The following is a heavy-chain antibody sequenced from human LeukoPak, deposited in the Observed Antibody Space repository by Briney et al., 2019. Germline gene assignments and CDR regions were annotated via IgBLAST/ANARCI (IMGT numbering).Heavy chain of an antibody. CDR3: AKDQGYCSSTSCYQGLFDY. CDR1: GFTFDDYA. V-gene: IGHV3-9*01. Sequence: PGGSLRLSCVASGFTFDDYAIHWVRQAPGKGLEWVSGINWNSGGIDYADSVKGRFTISRDNSKNTLYLQMNSLRAEDTAVYYCAKDQGYCSSTSCYQGLFDYWGQGTLVTVSS. J-gene: IGHJ4*02. CDR2: INWNSGGI. D-gene: IGHD2-2*01.